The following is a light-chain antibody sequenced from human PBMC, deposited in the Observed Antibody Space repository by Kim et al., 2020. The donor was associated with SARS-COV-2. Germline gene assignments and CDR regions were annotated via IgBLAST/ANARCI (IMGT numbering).Light chain of an antibody. CDR1: QSVRSNY. CDR2: GVS. CDR3: QQYGTSPIT. Sequence: EIVLTQSPDTLSLSPGERATLSCRASQSVRSNYLAWYQQKPGQAPRLLIYGVSNRAAGIPDRFSGSGSGTDFTLTINRLEPEDFAVYYCQQYGTSPITFGQGTRLEIK. V-gene: IGKV3-20*01. J-gene: IGKJ5*01.